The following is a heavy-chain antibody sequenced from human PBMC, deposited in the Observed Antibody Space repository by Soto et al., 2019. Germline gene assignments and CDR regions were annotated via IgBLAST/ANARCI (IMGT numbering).Heavy chain of an antibody. D-gene: IGHD2-15*01. V-gene: IGHV3-21*01. CDR3: ARALGYCSGGSCYYGAFDI. J-gene: IGHJ3*02. Sequence: GGSLRLSCAASGFTFSSYSMNWVRQAPGKGLEWVSSISSSSSYIYYADSVKGRFTISRDNAKNSLYLQMNSLRAEDTAVYYCARALGYCSGGSCYYGAFDIWGQETMVTVSS. CDR2: ISSSSSYI. CDR1: GFTFSSYS.